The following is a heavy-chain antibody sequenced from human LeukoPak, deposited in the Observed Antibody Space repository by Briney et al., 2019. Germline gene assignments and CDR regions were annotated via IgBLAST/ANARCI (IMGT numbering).Heavy chain of an antibody. CDR2: ILNSGGRT. CDR1: GFTFSSYS. CDR3: AKSNPSRVGYFDY. Sequence: GGSLRLSCAASGFTFSSYSMSWVRQAPGEGLEWVSTILNSGGRTFYADPVRGRFNISRDNPRNTLYLQVNSLRAEDTAVYYCAKSNPSRVGYFDYWGQGTLVTVSS. D-gene: IGHD1-14*01. V-gene: IGHV3-23*01. J-gene: IGHJ4*02.